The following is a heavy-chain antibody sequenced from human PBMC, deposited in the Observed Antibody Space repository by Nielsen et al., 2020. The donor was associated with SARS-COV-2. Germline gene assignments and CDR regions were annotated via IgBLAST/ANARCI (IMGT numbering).Heavy chain of an antibody. J-gene: IGHJ3*02. D-gene: IGHD2-8*02. Sequence: GGSLRLSCAASGFNISCCPMHWVRQAPGKRLEWVSVIDVGGDTDYTDSVKGRFTISRDNSRNTLYLQINSLRVDDTAVYYCARDLTGDAFDIWGQGTMVTVSS. CDR3: ARDLTGDAFDI. V-gene: IGHV3-53*01. CDR1: GFNISCCP. CDR2: IDVGGDT.